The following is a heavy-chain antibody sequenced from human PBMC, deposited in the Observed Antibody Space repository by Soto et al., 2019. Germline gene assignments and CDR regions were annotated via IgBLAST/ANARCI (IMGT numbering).Heavy chain of an antibody. J-gene: IGHJ6*02. V-gene: IGHV3-48*03. CDR3: ARDGPSYYYYYGMDV. Sequence: GGSLRLSCAASGFTFSSYEMNWVRQAPGKGLEWVSYISSSGSTIYYADSVKGRFTISRDNAKNSLYLQMNSLRAEDTAVYYCARDGPSYYYYYGMDVWGQGTTVTVSS. CDR2: ISSSGSTI. CDR1: GFTFSSYE.